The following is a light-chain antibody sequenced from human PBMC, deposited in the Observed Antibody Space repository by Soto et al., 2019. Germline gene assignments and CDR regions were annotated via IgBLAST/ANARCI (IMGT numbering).Light chain of an antibody. CDR2: DTS. CDR1: QSVNSY. Sequence: EIVLTQSPATLSLSPGERATLSCRASQSVNSYLAWYHQKPGQAPRRLIYDTSNRATGIPARFSGSGSGTDFTLTISGLEPEDFAVYYCQQRSNWQYTFGLGTRLEIK. J-gene: IGKJ2*01. CDR3: QQRSNWQYT. V-gene: IGKV3-11*01.